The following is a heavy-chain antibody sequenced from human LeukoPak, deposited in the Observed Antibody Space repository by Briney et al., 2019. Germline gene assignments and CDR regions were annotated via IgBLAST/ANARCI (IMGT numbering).Heavy chain of an antibody. V-gene: IGHV1-18*01. J-gene: IGHJ4*02. Sequence: VASVKVSCKASGYTFTSYGISWVRQAPGQGLEWMGWISAYNGNTNYAQKLQGRVTMTTDTSTSTAYMELRSLRSDDTAVHYCARDRYGYDSRGYYNFDYWGQGTLVTVSS. CDR1: GYTFTSYG. CDR2: ISAYNGNT. D-gene: IGHD3-22*01. CDR3: ARDRYGYDSRGYYNFDY.